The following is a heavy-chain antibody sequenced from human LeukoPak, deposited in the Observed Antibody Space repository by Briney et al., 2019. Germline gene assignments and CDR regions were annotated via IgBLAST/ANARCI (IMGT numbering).Heavy chain of an antibody. CDR2: ISPSGGST. Sequence: ASVKVSCKASGYTFTSYYMHWVRQAPGQGLEWMGIISPSGGSTSYAQKFQGRVTMTRDTSTSTVYMELSSRRSEDTAVYYCARDPASLYYDILTGYFDYWGQGTLVTVSS. CDR1: GYTFTSYY. D-gene: IGHD3-9*01. CDR3: ARDPASLYYDILTGYFDY. V-gene: IGHV1-46*01. J-gene: IGHJ4*02.